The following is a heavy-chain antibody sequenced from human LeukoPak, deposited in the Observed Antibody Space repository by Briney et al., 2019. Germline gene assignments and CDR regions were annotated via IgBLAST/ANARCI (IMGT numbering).Heavy chain of an antibody. D-gene: IGHD6-19*01. V-gene: IGHV3-9*01. CDR1: GFTFDDYA. CDR3: AKGPSGIAVAGSPKYFQH. Sequence: PGGSLRLSCAASGFTFDDYAMHWVRQAPGKGLEWVSGISWNSGSIDYVDSVKGRFTISRDNAKNSLYLQMNSLRAEDTALYYCAKGPSGIAVAGSPKYFQHWGQGTLVAVSS. J-gene: IGHJ1*01. CDR2: ISWNSGSI.